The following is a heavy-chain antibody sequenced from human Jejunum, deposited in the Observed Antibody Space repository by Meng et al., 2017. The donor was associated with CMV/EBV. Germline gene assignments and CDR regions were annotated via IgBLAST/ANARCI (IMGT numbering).Heavy chain of an antibody. CDR2: IIAIFKTP. CDR3: ARGFLNGYQPFDY. J-gene: IGHJ4*02. Sequence: QVQLMQVGAEGKGPGSSMKFSCKSSGGSVNNYAFNWVRQAPGQGLEWMGGIIAIFKTPNYAQKFQGRLTITADESTGTSYMELTSLTSEDTAVYYCARGFLNGYQPFDYWGQGTLVTVSS. V-gene: IGHV1-69*12. D-gene: IGHD5-24*01. CDR1: GGSVNNYA.